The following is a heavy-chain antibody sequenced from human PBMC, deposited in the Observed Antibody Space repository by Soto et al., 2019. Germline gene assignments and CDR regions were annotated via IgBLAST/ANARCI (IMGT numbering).Heavy chain of an antibody. J-gene: IGHJ6*02. CDR2: IYPGDSET. CDR1: GYKVSTWHNFTSYW. V-gene: IGHV5-51*01. D-gene: IGHD5-12*01. CDR3: VRMGFRGGGYFSYYYYGRDI. Sequence: GESLKISCMGSGYKVSTWHNFTSYWIAWVRQMPGEGLEWMGIIYPGDSETRYSPSFQGQVTISADKSISTAYLQWSSLKASDTAMYYCVRMGFRGGGYFSYYYYGRDIWGQGTTVTVS.